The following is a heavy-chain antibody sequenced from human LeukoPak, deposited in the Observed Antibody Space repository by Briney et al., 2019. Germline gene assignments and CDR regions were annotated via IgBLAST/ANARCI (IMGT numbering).Heavy chain of an antibody. CDR3: ARGSVHRSGGSCYLDY. V-gene: IGHV3-11*06. J-gene: IGHJ4*02. Sequence: PGGSLRLSCAASGFTFSDYYMSWIRQAPGKGLEWVSYISSSSSYTNYADSVKGRFTISRDNAKNSLYLQMNSLRAEDTAVYYCARGSVHRSGGSCYLDYWGQGTLVTVSS. CDR1: GFTFSDYY. D-gene: IGHD2-15*01. CDR2: ISSSSSYT.